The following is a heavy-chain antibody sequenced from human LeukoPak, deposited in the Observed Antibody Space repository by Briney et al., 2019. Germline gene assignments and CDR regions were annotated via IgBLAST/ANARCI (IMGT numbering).Heavy chain of an antibody. J-gene: IGHJ5*02. CDR2: IKQDGSEK. V-gene: IGHV3-7*04. D-gene: IGHD3-10*01. CDR1: GFTFSSYW. CDR3: GGAHHPGGWFAP. Sequence: PGGSLRLSCAASGFTFSSYWMSWVRQAPGKGLEWVANIKQDGSEKYYVDSVKGRFTISRDNAKNSLYLQMNSLRAEDTPVHYCGGAHHPGGWFAPGGQGPLVTVSS.